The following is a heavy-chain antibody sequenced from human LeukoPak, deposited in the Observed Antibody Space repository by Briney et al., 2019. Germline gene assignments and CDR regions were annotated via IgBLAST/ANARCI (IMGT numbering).Heavy chain of an antibody. V-gene: IGHV3-21*01. Sequence: GGSLRLSCAASGFTFSSYSMNWVRQAPGKGLEWVSPISSSSSYIYYADSVKGRFTISRDNDKNSLYLQMNGLRAEDTAVYYCARDQPHYYGSGSYYVRERYFDYWGQGTLVTVSS. D-gene: IGHD3-10*01. CDR3: ARDQPHYYGSGSYYVRERYFDY. CDR2: ISSSSSYI. CDR1: GFTFSSYS. J-gene: IGHJ4*02.